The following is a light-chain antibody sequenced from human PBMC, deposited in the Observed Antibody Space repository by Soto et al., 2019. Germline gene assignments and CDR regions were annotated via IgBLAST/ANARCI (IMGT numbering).Light chain of an antibody. CDR2: DVS. CDR3: SSHTSSSTSYV. CDR1: SSDVGGYNY. V-gene: IGLV2-14*01. J-gene: IGLJ1*01. Sequence: QSALTQPASVSGSPGQSITISRTGTSSDVGGYNYVSWYQQHPGKAPKLMIYDVSNRPSGVSNRFSGSKSANTASLTISGLQAEDEADYYCSSHTSSSTSYVFGTGTKVTV.